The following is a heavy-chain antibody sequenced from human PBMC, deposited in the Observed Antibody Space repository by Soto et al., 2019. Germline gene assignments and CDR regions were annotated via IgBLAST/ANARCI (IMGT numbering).Heavy chain of an antibody. Sequence: QLQLVQSGAQVTKPGASVKVSCRISGPTFITYFIHWVRQAPGQGLAWMGWIDPKSGGTTYEQKFRVRVTKTRNTPINTAYMDLNRLTSDDTAMDYCARVSVDVPEWGQVTLSTVAT. V-gene: IGHV1-2*02. D-gene: IGHD5-12*01. CDR1: GPTFITYF. J-gene: IGHJ4*02. CDR2: IDPKSGGT. CDR3: ARVSVDVPE.